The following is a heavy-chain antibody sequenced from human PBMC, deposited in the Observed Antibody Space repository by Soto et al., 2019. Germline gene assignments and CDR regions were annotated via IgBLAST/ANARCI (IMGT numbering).Heavy chain of an antibody. CDR3: ARLQFGEGFDY. CDR1: GGSISCGGFS. J-gene: IGHJ4*02. D-gene: IGHD3-10*01. CDR2: ILHTGGT. V-gene: IGHV4-30-2*01. Sequence: SETLSLTCAVSGGSISCGGFSWSWIRQPPGKGLEWIGYILHTGGTQYNPSLKSRVSMSVDKSKNQFSLHLTSVTAADTAVYYCARLQFGEGFDYWGQGALVTVSS.